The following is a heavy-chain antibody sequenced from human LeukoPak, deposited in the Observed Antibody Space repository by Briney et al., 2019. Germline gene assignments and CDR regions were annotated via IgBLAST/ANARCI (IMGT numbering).Heavy chain of an antibody. V-gene: IGHV3-66*01. Sequence: GGSLRLSCAGSGFTVTTNYMSWVRQAPGKGLECVSAIYTDGDTYYADSVKGRFTISGDDSKNTLYLQMNTLRVEDTAVYYCATAPSVFGVIWQYGFYYWGQGTLVTVSS. CDR1: GFTVTTNY. D-gene: IGHD3-3*01. CDR3: ATAPSVFGVIWQYGFYY. CDR2: IYTDGDT. J-gene: IGHJ4*02.